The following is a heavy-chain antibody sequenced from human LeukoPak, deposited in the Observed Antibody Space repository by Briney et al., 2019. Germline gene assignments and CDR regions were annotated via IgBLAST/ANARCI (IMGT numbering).Heavy chain of an antibody. CDR2: ISYDGSNK. CDR3: AKLSVSVIAVATKGAAFDV. Sequence: GGSLRLSCAASGFTFSSYWMSWVRQAPGKGLEWVAVISYDGSNKYYADSVKGRFTISRDNSKNTLYLQMNSLTTEDTAVYYCAKLSVSVIAVATKGAAFDVWGQGTMVIVSS. J-gene: IGHJ3*01. D-gene: IGHD6-19*01. CDR1: GFTFSSYW. V-gene: IGHV3-30*18.